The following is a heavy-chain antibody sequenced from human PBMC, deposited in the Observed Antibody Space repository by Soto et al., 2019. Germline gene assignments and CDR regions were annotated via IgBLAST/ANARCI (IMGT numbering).Heavy chain of an antibody. CDR1: GGTFSSYA. Sequence: SVKVSCKASGGTFSSYAISWVRQAPGQGLEWMGGVIPIFGTANYAQKFQGRVTITADESTSTAYMELSSLRSEDTAVYYCARDWSGIVGATTYYYGMDVWGQGTTVTVYS. CDR3: ARDWSGIVGATTYYYGMDV. J-gene: IGHJ6*02. CDR2: VIPIFGTA. V-gene: IGHV1-69*13. D-gene: IGHD1-26*01.